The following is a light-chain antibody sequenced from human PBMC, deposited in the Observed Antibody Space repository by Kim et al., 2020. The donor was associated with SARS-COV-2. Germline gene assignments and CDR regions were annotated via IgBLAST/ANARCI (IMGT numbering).Light chain of an antibody. CDR2: QDN. CDR1: GGNIASNS. Sequence: GKAVTISCARSGGNIASNSVAWYQQRPGSAPTPVIDQDNQRPSGVPDRFSGSIDTSSNSASLTISGLRTEDEADYYCQSYDGDTWMFGGGTKLTVL. V-gene: IGLV6-57*03. CDR3: QSYDGDTWM. J-gene: IGLJ3*02.